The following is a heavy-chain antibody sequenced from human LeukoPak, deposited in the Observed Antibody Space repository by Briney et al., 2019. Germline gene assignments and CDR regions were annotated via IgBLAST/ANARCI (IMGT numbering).Heavy chain of an antibody. CDR3: ARTAQYYYDSSGHWHAFDI. CDR2: IYYSGST. Sequence: PSETLSLTCTVSGGSISSGGYYWSWIRQHPGKGLEWIGYIYYSGSTYYNPSLKSRVTISVDTSKNQFSLKLSSVTAADTAVYYCARTAQYYYDSSGHWHAFDIWGQGTMVTASS. V-gene: IGHV4-31*03. CDR1: GGSISSGGYY. D-gene: IGHD3-22*01. J-gene: IGHJ3*02.